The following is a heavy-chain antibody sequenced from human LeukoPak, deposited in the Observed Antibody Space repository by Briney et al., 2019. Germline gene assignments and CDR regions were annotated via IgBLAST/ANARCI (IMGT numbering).Heavy chain of an antibody. CDR2: IYYSGST. J-gene: IGHJ4*02. CDR3: ARVVAIFGVVRY. CDR1: GGSISSSSYC. D-gene: IGHD3-3*01. Sequence: PSETLSLTCTVSGGSISSSSYCWGWIRQPPGKGLEWIGSIYYSGSTYYNPSLKSRVTISVDTSKNQFSLKLSSVTAADTAVYYCARVVAIFGVVRYWGQGTLVTVSS. V-gene: IGHV4-39*07.